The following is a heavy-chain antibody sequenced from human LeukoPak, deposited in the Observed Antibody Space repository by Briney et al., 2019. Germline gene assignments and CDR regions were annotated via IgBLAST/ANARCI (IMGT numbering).Heavy chain of an antibody. J-gene: IGHJ6*02. CDR2: IRAFNGNT. D-gene: IGHD2-2*01. CDR1: GYTSTSYD. Sequence: ASVKVSCKASGYTSTSYDINWVRQATGQGLEWLGWIRAFNGNTNYAREVQGRVTMTTDTSTNTAYMDLRSLTSDDTAIYYCARRCSSSSCRSYGMDVWGQGTTVTVSS. CDR3: ARRCSSSSCRSYGMDV. V-gene: IGHV1-18*01.